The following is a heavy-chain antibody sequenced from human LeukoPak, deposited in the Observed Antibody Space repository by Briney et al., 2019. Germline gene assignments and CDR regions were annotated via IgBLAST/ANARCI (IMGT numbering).Heavy chain of an antibody. Sequence: GGSLRLSCAASGFTFSSYDMHWVRQAPGKGLEWVAFIRYDGNKKYYADSVKGRFTISRDNSKNTLYLQMNSLRAEDTAVYYCAKDPGRGSYLATFDYWGQGTLVTVSS. D-gene: IGHD1-26*01. J-gene: IGHJ4*02. CDR3: AKDPGRGSYLATFDY. V-gene: IGHV3-30*02. CDR2: IRYDGNKK. CDR1: GFTFSSYD.